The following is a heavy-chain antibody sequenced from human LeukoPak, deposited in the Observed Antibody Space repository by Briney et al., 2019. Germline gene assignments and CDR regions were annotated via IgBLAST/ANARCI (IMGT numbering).Heavy chain of an antibody. CDR1: GYTFTAYY. CDR2: INPDNGGT. Sequence: ASVRVSCKASGYTFTAYYLHWVRQAPGQGLEWMGWINPDNGGTNYLEKFQGRVTMTRDTSTRTVYMELSRLTSDDTAVYYCARDYGLHSSGYGPFDLWGRGTLVIASS. D-gene: IGHD3-22*01. CDR3: ARDYGLHSSGYGPFDL. J-gene: IGHJ2*01. V-gene: IGHV1-2*02.